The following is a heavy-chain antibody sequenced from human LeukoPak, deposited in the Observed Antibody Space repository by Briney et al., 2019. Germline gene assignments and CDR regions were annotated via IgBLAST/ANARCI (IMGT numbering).Heavy chain of an antibody. CDR3: ARERITGNWFDP. D-gene: IGHD1-20*01. V-gene: IGHV1-2*02. J-gene: IGHJ5*02. CDR2: INPSSGGT. Sequence: ASVEVSCKASGYTFTRYYMHWVRQAPGQGREGMGWINPSSGGTNYAQKFQGRVTMTRDTSISTAYMELSRLRSDDTAVYYCARERITGNWFDPWGQGTLVTVSS. CDR1: GYTFTRYY.